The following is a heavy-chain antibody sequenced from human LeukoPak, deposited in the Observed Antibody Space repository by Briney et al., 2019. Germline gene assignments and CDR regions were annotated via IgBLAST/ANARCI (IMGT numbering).Heavy chain of an antibody. CDR1: GGSISSSSYY. Sequence: SSETLSLTCTVSGGSISSSSYYWGWIRQPPGKGLEWIGSIYYSGSTYYNPSLKSRVTISVDTSNNQFSLKLSSVTAADTAVYYCARGRGYSYGYVFEYWGQGNLVTVSS. CDR2: IYYSGST. D-gene: IGHD5-18*01. J-gene: IGHJ4*02. V-gene: IGHV4-39*07. CDR3: ARGRGYSYGYVFEY.